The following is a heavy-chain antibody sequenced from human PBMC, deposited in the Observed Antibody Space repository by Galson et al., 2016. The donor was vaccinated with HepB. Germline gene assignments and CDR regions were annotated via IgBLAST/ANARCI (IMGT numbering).Heavy chain of an antibody. Sequence: PALVKPTQTLTLTCTFSGFSLSTSGVGVVWIRRPPGKALEWLAVIYWNDDKRYSPSLKSRLTMTKDTSKNQVVLTVTNMDPVDTATYYCARRRGDNFRSSWFDPWGQGTLVTVSS. D-gene: IGHD1-1*01. CDR3: ARRRGDNFRSSWFDP. J-gene: IGHJ5*02. CDR2: IYWNDDK. CDR1: GFSLSTSGVG. V-gene: IGHV2-5*01.